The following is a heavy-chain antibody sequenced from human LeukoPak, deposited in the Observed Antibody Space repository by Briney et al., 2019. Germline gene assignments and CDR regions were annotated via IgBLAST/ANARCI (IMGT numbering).Heavy chain of an antibody. CDR1: GFTFSSYW. D-gene: IGHD3-3*01. J-gene: IGHJ6*03. V-gene: IGHV3-7*01. CDR2: IKQDGSEK. Sequence: GGSLRLSCAASGFTFSSYWMSWVRQAPGKGLEWVANIKQDGSEKYYVDSVKGRFAISRDNAKNSLYLQMNSLRAEDTAVYYCARDHQDDFWSGLYYYYYYMDVWGKGTTVTVSS. CDR3: ARDHQDDFWSGLYYYYYYMDV.